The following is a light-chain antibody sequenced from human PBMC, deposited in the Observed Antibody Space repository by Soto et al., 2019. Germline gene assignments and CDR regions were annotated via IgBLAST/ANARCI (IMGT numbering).Light chain of an antibody. CDR1: SSDVGGYNY. V-gene: IGLV2-11*01. Sequence: QSVLTQPRSVSGSPGQAVTISCTGTSSDVGGYNYVSWYQQHPGKAPKLMIYDVSKRPSGVPDSFSGSKSGNTASLTISGLQAEDEADYYCCSYAGSYTFYVFGTGTKVTVL. J-gene: IGLJ1*01. CDR2: DVS. CDR3: CSYAGSYTFYV.